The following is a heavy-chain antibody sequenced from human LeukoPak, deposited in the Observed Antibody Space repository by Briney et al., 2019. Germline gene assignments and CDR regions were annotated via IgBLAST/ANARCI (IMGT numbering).Heavy chain of an antibody. J-gene: IGHJ4*02. CDR2: ISGSGGST. D-gene: IGHD6-19*01. V-gene: IGHV3-23*01. CDR1: RFTFSSYA. CDR3: ARDWVSGWDAGFDY. Sequence: PGGSLRLSCAASRFTFSSYAMSWVRQAPGKGLEWVSSISGSGGSTSSADSVEGRFTISRDNSKNTVYLQMNNLRVEDTAVYYCARDWVSGWDAGFDYWGQGTLVTVSS.